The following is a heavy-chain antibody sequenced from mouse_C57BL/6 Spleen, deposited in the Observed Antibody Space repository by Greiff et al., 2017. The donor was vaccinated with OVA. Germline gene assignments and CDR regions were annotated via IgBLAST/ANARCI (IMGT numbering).Heavy chain of an antibody. J-gene: IGHJ1*03. CDR1: GFSLTSYG. V-gene: IGHV2-9*01. CDR3: AKHEGDYGYFDV. CDR2: ICGGGST. Sequence: VKLVESGPGLVAPSQCLSITCTVSGFSLTSYGVDWVRQPPGKGLEWLGVICGGGSTNYNSALMSRLSISKDNSKSQAFLKMNRLQTDDTAMYYCAKHEGDYGYFDVWGTGTTVTVSS. D-gene: IGHD2-13*01.